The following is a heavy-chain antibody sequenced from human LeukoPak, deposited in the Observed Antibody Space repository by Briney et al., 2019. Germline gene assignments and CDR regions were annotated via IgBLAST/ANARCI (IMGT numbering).Heavy chain of an antibody. Sequence: GGSLRLSCAASGFTFSSYAMHWVRQAPGKGLEWMAVISYDGSNKYYADSVKGRFTISRDNSKNALYLQMNSLRAEDTAVYYCASLAYSSGWYTFYYYYYGMDVWGQGTTVTVSS. CDR1: GFTFSSYA. D-gene: IGHD6-19*01. V-gene: IGHV3-30*04. CDR2: ISYDGSNK. CDR3: ASLAYSSGWYTFYYYYYGMDV. J-gene: IGHJ6*02.